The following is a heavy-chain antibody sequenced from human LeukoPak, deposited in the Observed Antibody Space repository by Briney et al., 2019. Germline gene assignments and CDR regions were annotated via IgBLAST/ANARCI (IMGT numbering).Heavy chain of an antibody. CDR2: TYYRYKWYN. CDR1: GDSVSSNRAA. Sequence: SQTLSLTCAISGDSVSSNRAAWNWIRQSPSRGLEWLGRTYYRYKWYNEYALSVKSRITINADTSQNQFSLQLNSVTPEDTAVYYCATQRITGMTGYDSWGQGTLVTVSS. V-gene: IGHV6-1*01. J-gene: IGHJ5*01. D-gene: IGHD1-20*01. CDR3: ATQRITGMTGYDS.